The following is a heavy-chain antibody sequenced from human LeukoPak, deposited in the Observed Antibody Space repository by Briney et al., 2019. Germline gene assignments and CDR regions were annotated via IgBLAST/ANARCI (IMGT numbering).Heavy chain of an antibody. CDR1: GFTLSSHS. Sequence: GGSLRLSRAAYGFTLSSHSVNWVRQAPAKGLEWVSSISSSSSYIHSADSVKGRFTISRDNAKNSLYLQMNSLRAEDTAVYYCARDLYDSGAYSSPIDYWGQGTLVTVSS. V-gene: IGHV3-21*01. D-gene: IGHD3-22*01. CDR3: ARDLYDSGAYSSPIDY. CDR2: ISSSSSYI. J-gene: IGHJ4*02.